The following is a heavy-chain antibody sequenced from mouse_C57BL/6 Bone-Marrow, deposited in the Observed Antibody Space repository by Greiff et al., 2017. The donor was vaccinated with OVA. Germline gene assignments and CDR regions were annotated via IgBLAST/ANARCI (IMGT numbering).Heavy chain of an antibody. J-gene: IGHJ2*01. CDR3: ARGLGLDY. Sequence: DVQLQESGPGLVKPSQSLSLTCSVTGYSITSGYYWNWIRQFPGKKLEWMGYISYDGSNNYNPSLKNRISITRDTSKNQFFLKLNSVTTEDTATYYCARGLGLDYWGQGTTLTVSS. CDR2: ISYDGSN. V-gene: IGHV3-6*01. CDR1: GYSITSGYY.